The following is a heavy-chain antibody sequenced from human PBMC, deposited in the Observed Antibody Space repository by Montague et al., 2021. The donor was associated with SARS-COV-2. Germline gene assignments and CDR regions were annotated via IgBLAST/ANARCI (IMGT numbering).Heavy chain of an antibody. CDR2: VSRSGGTT. D-gene: IGHD4-11*01. CDR1: GFSFSAFG. J-gene: IGHJ3*02. CDR3: AKHMTTGLHAFHI. V-gene: IGHV3-23*01. Sequence: LRLSCAASGFSFSAFGMTWVRQAPGKGLEWVSTVSRSGGTTYYADSVKGRFTISRDNSKTTLDLQMNSLRAEDTAIYYCAKHMTTGLHAFHIWGQGTMVTVPS.